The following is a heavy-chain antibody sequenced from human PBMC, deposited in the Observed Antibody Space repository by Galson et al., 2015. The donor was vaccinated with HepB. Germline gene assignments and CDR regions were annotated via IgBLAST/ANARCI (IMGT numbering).Heavy chain of an antibody. D-gene: IGHD3-10*01. CDR1: GFTFGDYA. CDR3: TRETISMVRGVIPADY. J-gene: IGHJ4*02. V-gene: IGHV3-49*03. CDR2: IRSKAYGDTT. Sequence: SLRLSCAASGFTFGDYAMSWFRQAPGKGLEWVGFIRSKAYGDTTEYAASVKGRFTISRDDSKSIAYLQMNSLKTEDTAVYYCTRETISMVRGVIPADYWGQGTLVTVSS.